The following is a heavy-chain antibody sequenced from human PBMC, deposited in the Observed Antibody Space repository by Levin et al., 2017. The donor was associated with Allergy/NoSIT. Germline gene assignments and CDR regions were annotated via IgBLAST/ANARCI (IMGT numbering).Heavy chain of an antibody. Sequence: SETLSLTCAVYGGSFSGYYWSWIRQPPGKGLEWIGEINHSGSTNYNPSLKSRVTISVDTSKNQFSLKLSSVTAADTAEYYCWHRSDYYDSSGYIDDWGQGTLVTVSS. D-gene: IGHD3-22*01. CDR3: WHRSDYYDSSGYIDD. J-gene: IGHJ4*02. V-gene: IGHV4-34*01. CDR2: INHSGST. CDR1: GGSFSGYY.